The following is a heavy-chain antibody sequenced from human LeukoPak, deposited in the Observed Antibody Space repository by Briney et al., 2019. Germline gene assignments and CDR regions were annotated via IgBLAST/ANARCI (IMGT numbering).Heavy chain of an antibody. CDR3: ARATGAVPVRGWAFDI. J-gene: IGHJ3*02. D-gene: IGHD2-2*01. Sequence: SETLSLTCAVSGGSISTSNWWNWVRQPPGMGLEWIGEIYHTGSIHYNASLKSRLTISLDNFNNQFSLKLTSVNAADTAMYYCARATGAVPVRGWAFDIWGQGTMVTVAS. CDR1: GGSISTSNW. V-gene: IGHV4-4*02. CDR2: IYHTGSI.